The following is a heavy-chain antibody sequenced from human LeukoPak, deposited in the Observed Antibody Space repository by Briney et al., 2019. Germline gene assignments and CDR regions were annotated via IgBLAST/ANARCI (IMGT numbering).Heavy chain of an antibody. CDR3: ARDRGERGSSWSLPAHGFDI. D-gene: IGHD6-13*01. J-gene: IGHJ3*02. Sequence: SVKVSCKASGGTFSSYAINWVRQAPGQGLEWMGRIVPIFGTTNYAQKFQGRVTITTDGSTSTAYMELSSLRSEDTAVYYCARDRGERGSSWSLPAHGFDIWGQGTMVTVSS. CDR1: GGTFSSYA. CDR2: IVPIFGTT. V-gene: IGHV1-69*05.